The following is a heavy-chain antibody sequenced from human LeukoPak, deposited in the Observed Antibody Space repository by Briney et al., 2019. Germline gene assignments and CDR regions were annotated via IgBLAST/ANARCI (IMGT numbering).Heavy chain of an antibody. D-gene: IGHD3-22*01. J-gene: IGHJ4*02. CDR1: GYTFTSYG. CDR3: ARRSDDYDSSAYYH. Sequence: ASVKVSCKASGYTFTSYGTSWVRQAPGQGLEWMGWISAYNGNTNYAQKLQGRVTMTTDTSTSTAYMELRSLRSEDTAVYYCARRSDDYDSSAYYHWGQGTLVTVSS. V-gene: IGHV1-18*01. CDR2: ISAYNGNT.